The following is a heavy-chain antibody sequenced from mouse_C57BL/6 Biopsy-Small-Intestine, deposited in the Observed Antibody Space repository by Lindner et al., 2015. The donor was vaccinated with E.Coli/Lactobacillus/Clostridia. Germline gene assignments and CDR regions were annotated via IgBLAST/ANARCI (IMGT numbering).Heavy chain of an antibody. CDR2: INPFNGDT. J-gene: IGHJ1*01. V-gene: IGHV1-20*01. Sequence: VQLQESGPELVKPGASVKISCKTSGYSFTGFFMNWVKQSHGKSLEWIGRINPFNGDTFYNQKFKGKAILIVDKSSSTAHMELRSLTSEDSAVYYCASPYYDGSYWYFDVWGAGTTVTVSS. CDR1: GYSFTGFF. D-gene: IGHD1-1*01. CDR3: ASPYYDGSYWYFDV.